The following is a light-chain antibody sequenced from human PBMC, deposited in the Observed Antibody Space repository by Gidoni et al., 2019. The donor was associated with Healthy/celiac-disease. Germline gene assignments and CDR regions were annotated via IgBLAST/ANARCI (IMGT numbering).Light chain of an antibody. V-gene: IGLV2-8*01. Sequence: QSALTQPPSASGSPGQSVTSSCTGTSSDVGGYNYVSWYQQHPGNAPNLMIYEVSKRPSVVPDRFSGSKSGNTASLTVSGLQAEDEADYYCSSHAGSIAFGTGTKVPVL. CDR1: SSDVGGYNY. CDR3: SSHAGSIA. J-gene: IGLJ1*01. CDR2: EVS.